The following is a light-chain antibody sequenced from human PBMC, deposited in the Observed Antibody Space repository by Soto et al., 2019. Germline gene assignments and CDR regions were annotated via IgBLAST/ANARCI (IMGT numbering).Light chain of an antibody. Sequence: DIRMTQSPSSLSASVGDRVTITCRASQGISNYLAWYQQKPGKVPKLLIYAASTLQSGVPSRFSGSGSGTDFTLTISSLQPEDVATYYCQKYNSAPPWTFGPGTKVDIK. CDR3: QKYNSAPPWT. CDR1: QGISNY. V-gene: IGKV1-27*01. J-gene: IGKJ3*01. CDR2: AAS.